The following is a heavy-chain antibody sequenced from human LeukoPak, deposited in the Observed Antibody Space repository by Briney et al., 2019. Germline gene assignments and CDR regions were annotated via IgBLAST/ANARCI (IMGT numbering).Heavy chain of an antibody. V-gene: IGHV4-30-2*01. CDR2: IYHSGST. D-gene: IGHD3-22*01. J-gene: IGHJ5*02. CDR1: GGSISSGGYS. CDR3: ARARPDYYDSSGYFWFDP. Sequence: SQTLSLTCAVSGGSISSGGYSWSWILQPPGKGLEWIGYIYHSGSTYYNPSLKSRVTMSVDTSKNQFSLKLSSVTAADTAVYYCARARPDYYDSSGYFWFDPWGQGTLVTVSS.